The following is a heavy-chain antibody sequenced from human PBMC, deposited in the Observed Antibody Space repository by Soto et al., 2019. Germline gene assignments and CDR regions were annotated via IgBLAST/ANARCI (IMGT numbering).Heavy chain of an antibody. CDR1: GFTFSNYW. Sequence: GGSLRLSCVASGFTFSNYWMHWVRQTPGKGLVWVSRINIDGTAITYADSVKGRFTISRDNAKNTLYLQLRSLRAEDSAVYYCARHSYHTGGYPYFDYWGQGTLVTVSS. CDR3: ARHSYHTGGYPYFDY. CDR2: INIDGTAI. J-gene: IGHJ4*02. V-gene: IGHV3-74*01. D-gene: IGHD2-8*02.